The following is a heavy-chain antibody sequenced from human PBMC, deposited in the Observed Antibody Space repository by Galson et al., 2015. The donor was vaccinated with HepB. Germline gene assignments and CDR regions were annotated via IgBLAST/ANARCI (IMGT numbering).Heavy chain of an antibody. CDR2: VNWNGNNT. D-gene: IGHD5-12*01. Sequence: SLRLSCAAPGFIFDDHGMSWVRQVPGKGLEWVSGVNWNGNNTGYADSVKGRFTISRDNAKNLLYLQMNSLRAEDTALYYCARYRGYDFGFYFDYWGQGTLVAVSS. CDR3: ARYRGYDFGFYFDY. V-gene: IGHV3-20*04. J-gene: IGHJ4*02. CDR1: GFIFDDHG.